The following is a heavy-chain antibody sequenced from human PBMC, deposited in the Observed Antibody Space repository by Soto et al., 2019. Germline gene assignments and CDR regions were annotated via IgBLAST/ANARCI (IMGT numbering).Heavy chain of an antibody. CDR1: GGSISSYY. V-gene: IGHV4-59*01. Sequence: SETLSLTCTVSGGSISSYYWIWIRQPPGKGLEWIGYIYYSGSGSTNYNPSLKSRVTISIDTSKNQFSLKLSSVTAADTAVYFWARSTTGTTYWFDPWGQGTLVTVSS. D-gene: IGHD1-1*01. CDR3: ARSTTGTTYWFDP. J-gene: IGHJ5*02. CDR2: IYYSGSGST.